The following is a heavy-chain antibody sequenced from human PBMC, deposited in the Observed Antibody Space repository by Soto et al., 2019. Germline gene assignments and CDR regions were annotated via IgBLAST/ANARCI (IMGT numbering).Heavy chain of an antibody. CDR3: ARGDHGPRRFYFDT. Sequence: ASETLSLTCTVSGGSVNSGGYYWSWIRQPPGKGLEWIGFIFYNGGTSYNPSLGSRVTISADTSKTPFSLNLNFVTAADTAVYYCARGDHGPRRFYFDTWGQETLVTVSS. CDR1: GGSVNSGGYY. D-gene: IGHD2-8*01. V-gene: IGHV4-61*03. CDR2: IFYNGGT. J-gene: IGHJ4*02.